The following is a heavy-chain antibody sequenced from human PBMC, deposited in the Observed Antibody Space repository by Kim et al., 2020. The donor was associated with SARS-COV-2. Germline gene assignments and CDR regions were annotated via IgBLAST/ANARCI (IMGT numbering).Heavy chain of an antibody. CDR1: GGSFSGYS. J-gene: IGHJ6*02. D-gene: IGHD7-27*01. CDR3: ARGRAGIVPSPILGIGPHYDYFTMDV. Sequence: SETLSLTCAVYGGSFSGYSWNWIRQPPGKGLEWIGEINHSGGLNHIPSLKSRVTISMDTSKNQFSLKVTSVTAADTAFYYCARGRAGIVPSPILGIGPHYDYFTMDVWGHGTTVTVSS. CDR2: INHSGGL. V-gene: IGHV4-34*01.